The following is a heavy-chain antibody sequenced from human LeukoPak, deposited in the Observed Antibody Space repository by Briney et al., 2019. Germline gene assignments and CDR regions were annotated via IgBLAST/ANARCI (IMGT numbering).Heavy chain of an antibody. CDR2: IYYSGST. V-gene: IGHV4-61*01. Sequence: SETLSLTCTVSGYSISSGYYWGWIRQPPGKGLEWIGYIYYSGSTSYNPSLKSRVTISVDTSKNQFSLKLSSVTAADTAVYYCARGRYYDSSGPYYFDYWGQGTLVTVSS. J-gene: IGHJ4*02. CDR1: GYSISSGYY. CDR3: ARGRYYDSSGPYYFDY. D-gene: IGHD3-22*01.